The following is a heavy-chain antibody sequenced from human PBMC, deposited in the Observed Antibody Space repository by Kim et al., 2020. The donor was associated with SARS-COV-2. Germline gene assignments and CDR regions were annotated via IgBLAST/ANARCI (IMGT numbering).Heavy chain of an antibody. CDR2: MNPNSGNT. CDR1: GYTFTSYD. V-gene: IGHV1-8*01. CDR3: ARGPYSGSWYWYGMDV. D-gene: IGHD6-13*01. J-gene: IGHJ6*02. Sequence: ASVKVSCKASGYTFTSYDINWVRQATGQGLEWMGWMNPNSGNTGYAQKFQGRVTMTRNTSISTAYMELSSLRSEDTAVYYCARGPYSGSWYWYGMDVWGQGPTVTVSS.